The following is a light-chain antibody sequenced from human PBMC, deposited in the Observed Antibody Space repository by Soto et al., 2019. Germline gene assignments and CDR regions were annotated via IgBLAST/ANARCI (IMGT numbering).Light chain of an antibody. CDR3: SSYTNRNTYL. V-gene: IGLV2-14*01. J-gene: IGLJ1*01. CDR2: EVN. Sequence: QSVLTQPASVSGSPGQSITFSCTGTSNDIGGYNYVSWFQHHPDKAPKLIIYEVNDRPSGVSNRFSGSKSGNTASLTISGLQAEDEADYHCSSYTNRNTYLFGTGTKVTVL. CDR1: SNDIGGYNY.